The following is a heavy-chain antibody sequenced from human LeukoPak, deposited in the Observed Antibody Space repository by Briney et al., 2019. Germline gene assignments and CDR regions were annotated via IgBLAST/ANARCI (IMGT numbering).Heavy chain of an antibody. D-gene: IGHD3-10*01. CDR3: ASLPGYGSGQSYFDY. CDR2: INPSGGST. CDR1: GYTFTSYY. Sequence: GASVKVSCKASGYTFTSYYMHWVGHAPGQGLEWMGIINPSGGSTSYAQKFHGRVTITSDTSTSTVYMELSSLRSKDTAVYYCASLPGYGSGQSYFDYWGQGTLVTVSS. V-gene: IGHV1-46*01. J-gene: IGHJ4*02.